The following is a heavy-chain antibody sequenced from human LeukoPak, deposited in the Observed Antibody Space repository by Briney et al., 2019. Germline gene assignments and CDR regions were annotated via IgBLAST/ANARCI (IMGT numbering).Heavy chain of an antibody. J-gene: IGHJ6*03. D-gene: IGHD3-10*01. CDR1: GYTFTSYY. CDR2: ISAYNGNT. CDR3: ARVVTMVRGVKVYFYYYMDV. Sequence: ASVKVSCKASGYTFTSYYMHWVRQAPGQGLEWMGWISAYNGNTNYAQKLQGRVTMTTDTSTSTAYMELRSLRSDDTAVYYCARVVTMVRGVKVYFYYYMDVWGKGTTVTISS. V-gene: IGHV1-18*04.